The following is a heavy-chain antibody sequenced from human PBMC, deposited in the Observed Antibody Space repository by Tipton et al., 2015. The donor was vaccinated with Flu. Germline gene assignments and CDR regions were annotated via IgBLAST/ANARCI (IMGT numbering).Heavy chain of an antibody. CDR3: ARLPRHYGDYPLDY. CDR1: SEALGTHY. D-gene: IGHD4-17*01. Sequence: SEALGTHYWTWFRQPAGERLEWIGRIFATGTAIYNPSRRSRVTMSVDTSKNQFSLNLTSVTAADSAVYYCARLPRHYGDYPLDYWGPGIMVTVSS. V-gene: IGHV4-4*07. CDR2: IFATGTA. J-gene: IGHJ4*01.